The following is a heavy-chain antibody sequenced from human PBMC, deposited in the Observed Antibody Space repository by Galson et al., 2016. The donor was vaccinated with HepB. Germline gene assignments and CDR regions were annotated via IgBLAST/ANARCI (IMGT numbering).Heavy chain of an antibody. Sequence: ETLSLTCTVTGGSVSSGDFYWGWIRQPPGKGLEWIGSMYYSGNSYYNPSLWGRVAIAVDTSNNHFSLHLSSVTAADTAVYYCGRQYHFSSDRYSDYWGQGALVTVSS. CDR2: MYYSGNS. CDR1: GGSVSSGDFY. D-gene: IGHD3-22*01. V-gene: IGHV4-39*01. CDR3: GRQYHFSSDRYSDY. J-gene: IGHJ4*02.